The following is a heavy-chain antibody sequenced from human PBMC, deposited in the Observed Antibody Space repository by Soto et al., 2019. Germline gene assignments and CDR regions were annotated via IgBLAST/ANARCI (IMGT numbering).Heavy chain of an antibody. CDR3: ARDDYGGTDY. J-gene: IGHJ4*02. V-gene: IGHV4-59*01. Sequence: SETLSLTCTVSGGSISSYYWSWIRQPPGKGLEWIGYIYYSGSTNYNPSLKSRVTISVDTSKNQFSLKLSSVTAADTAVYYCARDDYGGTDYWGQGTLVTVSS. CDR2: IYYSGST. CDR1: GGSISSYY. D-gene: IGHD4-17*01.